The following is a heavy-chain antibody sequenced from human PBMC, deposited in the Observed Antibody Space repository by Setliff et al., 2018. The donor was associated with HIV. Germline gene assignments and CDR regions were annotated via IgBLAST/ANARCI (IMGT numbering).Heavy chain of an antibody. CDR1: GGSISSYY. CDR2: IYTSGST. Sequence: SETLSLTCTVSGGSISSYYWSWIRQPPGKGLEWVGYIYTSGSTNYNPSLKSRVTISVDTSKNQFSLKLSSVTAADTAVYYCARAPGGSYYDSSGYYLYYYYYYMDVWGKGTTVTVSS. CDR3: ARAPGGSYYDSSGYYLYYYYYYMDV. V-gene: IGHV4-4*08. J-gene: IGHJ6*03. D-gene: IGHD3-22*01.